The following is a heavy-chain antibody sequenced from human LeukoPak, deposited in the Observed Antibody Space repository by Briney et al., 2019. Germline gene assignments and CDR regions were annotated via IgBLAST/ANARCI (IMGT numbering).Heavy chain of an antibody. J-gene: IGHJ4*02. CDR2: INHSGST. CDR3: ARVARDGYNL. D-gene: IGHD5-24*01. V-gene: IGHV4-34*01. CDR1: GGSFSGYY. Sequence: SETLSLTCAVYGGSFSGYYWSWVRQPPGKGLEWIGEINHSGSTNYNPSLKRRVTITVDTYKNKFSLKLSSVTAADTAVYYCARVARDGYNLWGQGTLVTVSS.